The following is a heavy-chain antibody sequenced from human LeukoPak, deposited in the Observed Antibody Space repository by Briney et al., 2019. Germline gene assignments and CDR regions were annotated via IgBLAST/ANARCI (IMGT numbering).Heavy chain of an antibody. CDR1: GFTFSSYA. CDR3: DLPGKDY. V-gene: IGHV3-30*04. Sequence: GGSLRLSCAASGFTFSSYAMHWVRQAPGKGLEWVAVMSYDGSNKYYADSVKGRFTISRDNSKNTLYLQMNSLRAEDTAVYYCDLPGKDYWGQGTLVTVSS. J-gene: IGHJ4*02. CDR2: MSYDGSNK.